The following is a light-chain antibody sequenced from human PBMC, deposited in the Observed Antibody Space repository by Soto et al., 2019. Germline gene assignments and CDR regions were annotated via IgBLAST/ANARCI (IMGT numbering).Light chain of an antibody. CDR3: QTWGTGIQV. CDR1: SGHSSYA. CDR2: LNSDGSH. V-gene: IGLV4-69*01. J-gene: IGLJ2*01. Sequence: QSVLTQSPSAAASLGASVKLTCTLSSGHSSYAIAWHQQQPEKGPLYLMKLNSDGSHSKGDGIPDRFSCSSSGAERYLTISSLQSEDEADYYCQTWGTGIQVFGGGTKLTVL.